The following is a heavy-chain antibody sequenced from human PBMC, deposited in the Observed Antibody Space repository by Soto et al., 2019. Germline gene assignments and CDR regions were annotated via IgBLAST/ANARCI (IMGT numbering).Heavy chain of an antibody. CDR2: IYYSGST. CDR3: ARDHYGDFDY. Sequence: SETLSLTCTVSGGSISSYYLSWIRQPPGKGLEWIGYIYYSGSTNYNPSLKSRVAISVDTSKNQFSLKLSSVTAADTAVYYCARDHYGDFDYWGQGTLVTVSS. CDR1: GGSISSYY. J-gene: IGHJ4*02. V-gene: IGHV4-59*01. D-gene: IGHD4-17*01.